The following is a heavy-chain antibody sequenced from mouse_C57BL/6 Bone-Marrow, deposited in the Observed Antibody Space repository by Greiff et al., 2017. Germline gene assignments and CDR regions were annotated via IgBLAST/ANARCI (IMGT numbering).Heavy chain of an antibody. V-gene: IGHV1-59*01. CDR2: IDPSDSYT. D-gene: IGHD1-1*01. Sequence: VQLQQPGAELVRPGTSVKLSCKASGYTFTSYWMHWVKQRPGQGLEWIGVIDPSDSYTNYNQKFKGKATLTVDTSSSTAYMQLSSLTSEDSAVYYGARGGSHRDYWGQGTSVTVSS. CDR3: ARGGSHRDY. J-gene: IGHJ4*01. CDR1: GYTFTSYW.